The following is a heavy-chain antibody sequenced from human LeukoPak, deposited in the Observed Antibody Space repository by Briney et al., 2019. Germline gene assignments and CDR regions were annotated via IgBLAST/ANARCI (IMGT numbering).Heavy chain of an antibody. D-gene: IGHD6-13*01. Sequence: ASVKVSCKASGYTFTSYAMKWVRQAPGQGLEWMGWINTNTGNPTYAQGFTGRFVFSLDTSVSTAYLQISSLKAEDTAVYYCARESQGPPAADDAFDIWGQGTMVTVSS. CDR3: ARESQGPPAADDAFDI. CDR2: INTNTGNP. V-gene: IGHV7-4-1*02. CDR1: GYTFTSYA. J-gene: IGHJ3*02.